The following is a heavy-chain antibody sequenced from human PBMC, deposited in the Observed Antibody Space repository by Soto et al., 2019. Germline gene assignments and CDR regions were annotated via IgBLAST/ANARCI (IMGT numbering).Heavy chain of an antibody. D-gene: IGHD6-19*01. CDR1: GFTFSPYG. CDR2: IWYDGSNK. CDR3: AIGAYSSGRLAPFDY. J-gene: IGHJ4*02. Sequence: RECLRLSCAASGFTFSPYGMHWVRQAPGKGLEWVAGIWYDGSNKYYADSVKGRFTISRDNSKNTLYLQMNSLRAEDTVVYYCAIGAYSSGRLAPFDYWNQGTLVSVSS. V-gene: IGHV3-33*01.